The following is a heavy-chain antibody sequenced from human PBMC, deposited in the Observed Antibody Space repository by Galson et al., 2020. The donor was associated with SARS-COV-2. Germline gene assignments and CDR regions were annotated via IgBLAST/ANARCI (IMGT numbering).Heavy chain of an antibody. Sequence: SQTLSLTRSASNGSISSDYWASIRQTPGKGLECIEFFPSDGSTNYNPSLKSRVTISVDTSKNRFSLKLSSLTAADTAVYFCARYTTSSVSFDYWGQGTLVTVSS. D-gene: IGHD6-6*01. CDR1: NGSISSDY. CDR2: FPSDGST. V-gene: IGHV4-4*08. J-gene: IGHJ4*02. CDR3: ARYTTSSVSFDY.